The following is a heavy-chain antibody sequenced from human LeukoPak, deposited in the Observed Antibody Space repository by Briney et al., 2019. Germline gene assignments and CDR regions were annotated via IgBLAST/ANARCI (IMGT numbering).Heavy chain of an antibody. Sequence: ASVKLSCKTSGYNFTNYYMNWVRQAPGKGLEWMGWISVNNGNTNYAQNLQGRLTMTRDTSTSTVYMDLRSLRSDDRAVYYCAREERCSSDTCYWKYFQYWGQGTLVTVSS. J-gene: IGHJ1*01. CDR3: AREERCSSDTCYWKYFQY. V-gene: IGHV1-18*01. CDR1: GYNFTNYY. CDR2: ISVNNGNT. D-gene: IGHD2-2*01.